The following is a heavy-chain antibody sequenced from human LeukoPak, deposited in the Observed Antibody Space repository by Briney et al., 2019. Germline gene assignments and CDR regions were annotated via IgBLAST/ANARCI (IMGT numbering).Heavy chain of an antibody. D-gene: IGHD6-19*01. J-gene: IGHJ4*02. CDR2: ISWNSGSI. CDR3: AKFSSGWYNY. V-gene: IGHV3-9*01. Sequence: GRSLRLSCAASGFTFDDYDMHWVRQAPGKGLEWVSGISWNSGSIGCADSVKGRFTISRDNAKNSLYLQMNSLRAEDTALYYCAKFSSGWYNYWGQGTLVTVSS. CDR1: GFTFDDYD.